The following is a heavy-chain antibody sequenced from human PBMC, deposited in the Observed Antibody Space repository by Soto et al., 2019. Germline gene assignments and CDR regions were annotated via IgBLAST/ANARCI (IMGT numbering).Heavy chain of an antibody. J-gene: IGHJ5*02. CDR2: IWYDGSNK. V-gene: IGHV3-33*01. CDR1: GFTFSSYG. CDR3: ARVDYYNSSGYISS. D-gene: IGHD3-22*01. Sequence: GGSLRLSCAASGFTFSSYGMHWVRQAPGKGLEWVAVIWYDGSNKYYADSVKGRFTISRDNSKNTLYLQMNSLRAEDTAVYYCARVDYYNSSGYISSWGQGTLVTVSS.